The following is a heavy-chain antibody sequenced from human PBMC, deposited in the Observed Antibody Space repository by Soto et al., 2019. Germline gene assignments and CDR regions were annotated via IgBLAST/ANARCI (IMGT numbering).Heavy chain of an antibody. D-gene: IGHD2-2*01. V-gene: IGHV3-43*01. Sequence: GGSLRLSCASSGFTFDDYTMHWVRQAPGKGLEWVSLISWDGGSTYYADSVKGRFTISRDNSKNSLYLQMNSLRTEDTALYYCAKDLGYCSSTSCNYYYYGMDVWGQGTTVTSP. CDR3: AKDLGYCSSTSCNYYYYGMDV. CDR2: ISWDGGST. J-gene: IGHJ6*02. CDR1: GFTFDDYT.